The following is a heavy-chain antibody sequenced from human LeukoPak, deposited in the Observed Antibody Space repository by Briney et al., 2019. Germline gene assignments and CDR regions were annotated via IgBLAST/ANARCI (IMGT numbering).Heavy chain of an antibody. CDR2: IYSSGST. V-gene: IGHV4-61*10. D-gene: IGHD6-13*01. CDR3: ARAGAAAVVADY. J-gene: IGHJ4*02. CDR1: GGSISSGSYY. Sequence: SETLPLTCSVSGGSISSGSYYWSWIRQPAGKGLEWTGRIYSSGSTNYNPSLKSRVTISVDTSKNQFSLKLSSVTAADTAVYYCARAGAAAVVADYWGQGTLVTVSS.